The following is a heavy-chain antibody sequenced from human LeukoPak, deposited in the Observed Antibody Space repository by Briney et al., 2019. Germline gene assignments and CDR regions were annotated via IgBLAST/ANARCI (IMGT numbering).Heavy chain of an antibody. CDR1: GITLSNYG. CDR2: ISGSGGST. CDR3: AKRGVVIRVILVGFHKEAYYFDS. D-gene: IGHD3-22*01. Sequence: GGSLRLSCAVSGITLSNYGMSWVRQAPGKGLEWVAGISGSGGSTDYADSAKGRFTISRDNRKNTLYLQMNSLRAEDTAVYFCAKRGVVIRVILVGFHKEAYYFDSWGQGALVTVSS. J-gene: IGHJ4*02. V-gene: IGHV3-23*01.